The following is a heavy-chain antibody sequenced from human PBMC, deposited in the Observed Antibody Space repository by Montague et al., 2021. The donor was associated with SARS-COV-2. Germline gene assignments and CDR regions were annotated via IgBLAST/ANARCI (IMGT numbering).Heavy chain of an antibody. D-gene: IGHD5-12*01. J-gene: IGHJ6*03. Sequence: SLRLSCAASGSTFSSYEMTWVRQAPGKGLEWVSYTSRSGVTIYYADSVKGRFTISRDYAKNSLYLQMNSLRAEDTAVYYCARLCGYDYGLLYYYYMDVWGKGTTVTVSS. CDR2: TSRSGVTI. CDR1: GSTFSSYE. V-gene: IGHV3-48*03. CDR3: ARLCGYDYGLLYYYYMDV.